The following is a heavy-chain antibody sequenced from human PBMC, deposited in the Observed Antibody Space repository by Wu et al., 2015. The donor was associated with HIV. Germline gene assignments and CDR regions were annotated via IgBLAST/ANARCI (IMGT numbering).Heavy chain of an antibody. Sequence: QVQLVQSGAEVKEPGSSVKVSCKASGGTFSSDAVSWVRQAPGQGLEWMGKIIPVSDTTKYAQKFQSRLTITADESTSTVFMELSSLKSDDTAVYYCARPYSGYAYDIFDIWGQGTMVSVSS. J-gene: IGHJ3*02. D-gene: IGHD5-12*01. CDR1: GGTFSSDA. V-gene: IGHV1-69*13. CDR3: ARPYSGYAYDIFDI. CDR2: IIPVSDTT.